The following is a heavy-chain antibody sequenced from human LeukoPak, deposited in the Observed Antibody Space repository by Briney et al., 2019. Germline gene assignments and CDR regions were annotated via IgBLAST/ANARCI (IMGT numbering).Heavy chain of an antibody. CDR3: ARDTMSAFDI. V-gene: IGHV4-39*06. CDR1: GGSISSSSYY. D-gene: IGHD3-10*02. J-gene: IGHJ3*02. CDR2: IYYSGST. Sequence: KTSETLSLTCTVSGGSISSSSYYWGWIRQPPGKGLEWIGSIYYSGSTYYNPSLKSRVTISVDTSKNQFPLKLSSVTAADTAVYYCARDTMSAFDIWGQGTMVTVSS.